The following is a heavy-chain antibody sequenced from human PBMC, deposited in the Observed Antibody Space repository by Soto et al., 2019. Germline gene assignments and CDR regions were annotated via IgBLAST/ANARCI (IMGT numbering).Heavy chain of an antibody. D-gene: IGHD5-12*01. Sequence: GSLRLSCAASGFTFSSYWMTWVRQAPGKGLEWVANIKQHGSEQYYVDSVKGRFTISRDNAKNSLYLQMNSLRAEDTAVYYCARGSFAYSGYDFWGQGTLVTVSS. CDR3: ARGSFAYSGYDF. J-gene: IGHJ4*02. CDR2: IKQHGSEQ. CDR1: GFTFSSYW. V-gene: IGHV3-7*01.